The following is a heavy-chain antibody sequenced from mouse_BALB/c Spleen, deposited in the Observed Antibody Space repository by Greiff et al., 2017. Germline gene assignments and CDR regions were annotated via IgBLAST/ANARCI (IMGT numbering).Heavy chain of an antibody. CDR1: GFTFSSFG. CDR2: ISSGSSTI. CDR3: ARYPYYYVSPHYYAMDY. Sequence: EVKLMESGGGLVQPGGSRKLSCAASGFTFSSFGMHWVRQAPEKGLEWVAYISSGSSTIYYADTVKGRFTISRDNPKNTLFLQMTSLRSEDTAMYYCARYPYYYVSPHYYAMDYWGQGTSVTVSS. V-gene: IGHV5-17*02. D-gene: IGHD1-1*01. J-gene: IGHJ4*01.